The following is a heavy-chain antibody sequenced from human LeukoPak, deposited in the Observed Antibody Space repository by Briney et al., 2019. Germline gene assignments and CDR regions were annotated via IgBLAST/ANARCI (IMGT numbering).Heavy chain of an antibody. D-gene: IGHD5-12*01. Sequence: SSGSTKYYADSVKRRFTISRDNAKNSLYLQMNSLRAEDTAVYYCARKDYGGYAYYYYGLDVWGKGTTVTVSS. CDR2: SSGSTK. CDR3: ARKDYGGYAYYYYGLDV. J-gene: IGHJ6*04. V-gene: IGHV3-48*03.